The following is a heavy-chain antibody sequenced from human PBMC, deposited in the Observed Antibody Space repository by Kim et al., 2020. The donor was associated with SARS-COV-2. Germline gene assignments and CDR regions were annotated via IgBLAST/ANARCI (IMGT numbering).Heavy chain of an antibody. CDR2: IYHFGNT. Sequence: SETLSLTCAVSGGSISSGYWWTWVRQPPGKGLEWIGDIYHFGNTNYNPSLQSRVTISVDKSKNQFSLKLTSVTAADTAVYYCVGQLWLDGGRSFDSWGQGTLVTVSS. CDR1: GGSISSGYW. CDR3: VGQLWLDGGRSFDS. V-gene: IGHV4-4*02. D-gene: IGHD6-19*01. J-gene: IGHJ4*02.